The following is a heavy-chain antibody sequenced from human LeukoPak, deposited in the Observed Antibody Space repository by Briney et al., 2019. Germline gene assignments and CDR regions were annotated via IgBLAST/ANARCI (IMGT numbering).Heavy chain of an antibody. CDR2: IYYSGST. V-gene: IGHV4-31*03. CDR1: GGSISSGGYY. CDR3: ARVSRIQLWSSGFDY. J-gene: IGHJ4*02. D-gene: IGHD5-18*01. Sequence: SETLSLTCTVSGGSISSGGYYWSWIRQHPGKGLERIGYIYYSGSTYYNPSLQSRVTISVDTSKNQFSLKLSSVTAADTAVYYCARVSRIQLWSSGFDYWGQGTLVTVSS.